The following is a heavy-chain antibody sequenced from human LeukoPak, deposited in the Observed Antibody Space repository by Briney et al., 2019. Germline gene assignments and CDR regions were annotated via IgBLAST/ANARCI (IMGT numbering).Heavy chain of an antibody. J-gene: IGHJ3*02. CDR2: ISYHGSIK. D-gene: IGHD2-2*01. CDR1: GFTFSSYA. Sequence: PGGSLRLSCAASGFTFSSYAINWVRRAPGKGLEWVAFISYHGSIKYYADSVKGRFTISRDDSKDTLYLQLNNLRAEDTAVYYCARGGLEVPAAMFAFDIWGQGTMVTVSS. V-gene: IGHV3-30-3*01. CDR3: ARGGLEVPAAMFAFDI.